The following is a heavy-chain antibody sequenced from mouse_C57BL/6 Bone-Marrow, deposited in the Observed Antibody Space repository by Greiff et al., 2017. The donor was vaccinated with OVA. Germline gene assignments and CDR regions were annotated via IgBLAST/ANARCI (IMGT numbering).Heavy chain of an antibody. D-gene: IGHD1-1*01. CDR2: IDPENGDT. V-gene: IGHV14-4*01. CDR1: GFNIKDDY. CDR3: TTETTVGHDY. Sequence: VQLQQSGAELVRPGASVKLSCTASGFNIKDDYMHWVKQRPEQGLEWIGWIDPENGDTEYASKFQGKATITADTSSNTAYLQLSSLTSEDTAVYYCTTETTVGHDYWGQGTTLTVSS. J-gene: IGHJ2*01.